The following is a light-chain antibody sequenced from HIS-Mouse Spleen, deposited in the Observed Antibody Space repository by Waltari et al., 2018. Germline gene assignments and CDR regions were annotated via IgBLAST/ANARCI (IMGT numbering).Light chain of an antibody. V-gene: IGLV3-10*01. CDR2: EDS. J-gene: IGLJ2*01. Sequence: SYELTQPPSVSVSPGQTARITCSGDAFPKKYAYWYQQNPGQAPVLVIYEDSKRPSGIPERFSGSSSGTMATLTISGAQVEDEADYYCYSTDSSGNHRVFGGGTKLTVL. CDR3: YSTDSSGNHRV. CDR1: AFPKKY.